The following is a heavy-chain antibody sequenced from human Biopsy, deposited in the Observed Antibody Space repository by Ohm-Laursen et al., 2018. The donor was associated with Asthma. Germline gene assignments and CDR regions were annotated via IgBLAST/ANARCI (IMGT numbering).Heavy chain of an antibody. CDR3: AIVGYSSGWDFFDY. V-gene: IGHV1-2*06. Sequence: SSVKVSCKVSGYTFTGYYMHWVRQAPGQGLEWMGRINPNSGGTNYAQKFQGRVTMTRDTSISTAYMELSRLRSDDTAVYYCAIVGYSSGWDFFDYWGQGTLVTVSS. CDR2: INPNSGGT. CDR1: GYTFTGYY. D-gene: IGHD6-19*01. J-gene: IGHJ4*02.